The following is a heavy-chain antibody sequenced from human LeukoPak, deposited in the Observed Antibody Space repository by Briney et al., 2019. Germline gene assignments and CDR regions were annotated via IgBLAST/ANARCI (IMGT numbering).Heavy chain of an antibody. D-gene: IGHD6-6*01. CDR2: ISYDGSNK. Sequence: GGSLRLSCAASGFTFSSYGMHWVRQAPGKGLEWVAVISYDGSNKYYADSVKGRFTISRDNSKNTLYLQMNSLRAEDTAVYYCAKEILSIAGNWFDPWGQGTLVTVSS. CDR1: GFTFSSYG. J-gene: IGHJ5*02. CDR3: AKEILSIAGNWFDP. V-gene: IGHV3-30*18.